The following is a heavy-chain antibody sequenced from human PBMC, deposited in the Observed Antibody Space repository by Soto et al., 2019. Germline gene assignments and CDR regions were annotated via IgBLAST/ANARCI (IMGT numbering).Heavy chain of an antibody. D-gene: IGHD3-16*01. Sequence: WGSLRLSCAASGVTFSSYWMSWVRQAPGKGLEWVANIKQDGSEKYYVDSVKGRFTISRDNAKNSLYLQMNSLRAEDTAVYYCARVPRPRWKPWRSDPNWFDPWGQGTLVTVS. CDR1: GVTFSSYW. CDR3: ARVPRPRWKPWRSDPNWFDP. V-gene: IGHV3-7*01. J-gene: IGHJ5*02. CDR2: IKQDGSEK.